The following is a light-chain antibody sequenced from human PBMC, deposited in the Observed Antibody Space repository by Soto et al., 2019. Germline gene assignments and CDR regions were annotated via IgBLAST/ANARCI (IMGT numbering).Light chain of an antibody. CDR2: GIS. J-gene: IGKJ5*01. CDR1: QSVSSIY. V-gene: IGKV3-20*01. Sequence: EIVLTQSPGTLSLSPGERATLSCRARQSVSSIYLAWYQQQPGQAPRVLIYGISSRATGIPDRFSGSGSGTDFTLTISRLEPEDFAVYYCQQYGSIPITFGQGTRLEIK. CDR3: QQYGSIPIT.